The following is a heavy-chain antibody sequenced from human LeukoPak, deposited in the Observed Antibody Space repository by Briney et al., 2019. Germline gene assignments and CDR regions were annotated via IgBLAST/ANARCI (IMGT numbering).Heavy chain of an antibody. CDR2: IYHSGST. CDR1: GGSISSGGYY. V-gene: IGHV4-30-2*01. CDR3: ASGTTVTTQYYYYYYYMDV. Sequence: SETLSLTCTVSGGSISSGGYYWSWIRQPPGKGLEWIGYIYHSGSTYYNPSLKSRVTISVDRSKNQFSLKLSSVTAADTAVYYCASGTTVTTQYYYYYYYMDVWGKGTTVTVSS. D-gene: IGHD4-11*01. J-gene: IGHJ6*03.